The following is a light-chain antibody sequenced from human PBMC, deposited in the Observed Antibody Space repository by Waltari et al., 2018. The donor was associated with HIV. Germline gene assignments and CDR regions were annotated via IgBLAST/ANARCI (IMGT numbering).Light chain of an antibody. CDR1: SSHIGNDN. CDR2: KNI. V-gene: IGLV1-47*01. CDR3: VGWDASLSAYV. Sequence: QSVLTQPPSASGTPGQRVTISCSGSSSHIGNDNVYWYQQLPGTTPKLLIYKNIQRPSGVPDRFAGSKSGTSAYLAISGLRSEDEDDYYCVGWDASLSAYVFGAGTKVTVL. J-gene: IGLJ1*01.